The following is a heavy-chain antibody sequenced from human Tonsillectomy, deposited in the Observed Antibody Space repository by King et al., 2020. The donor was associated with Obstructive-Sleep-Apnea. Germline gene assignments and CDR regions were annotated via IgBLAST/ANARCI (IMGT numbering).Heavy chain of an antibody. CDR2: ISFDGRDK. CDR1: GFAFNLYA. V-gene: IGHV3-30*04. D-gene: IGHD5-12*01. CDR3: ARDFITSSAYEFAYYYYGADV. Sequence: VQLVESGGGVVHPGRSLRLSCTDSGFAFNLYAIHWVRQAPGKGLEWISVISFDGRDKYYADSAKGRLTVSRDNSKSEVYLQMNSLRSADTGIYYCARDFITSSAYEFAYYYYGADVWGQGTTVTVSS. J-gene: IGHJ6*02.